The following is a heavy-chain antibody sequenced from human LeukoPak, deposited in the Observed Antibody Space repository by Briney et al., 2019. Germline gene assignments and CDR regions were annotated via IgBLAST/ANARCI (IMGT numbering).Heavy chain of an antibody. Sequence: GGSLRLSGAASGFTVSSNYMSWVGQAPGKGLGWVSVIYSGGSTYYADSVKGRFTISRDNSKNTLYLQMNSLRAEDTAVYYCATVMITFGGVIVPYPYYFDYWGQGTLVTVSS. CDR1: GFTVSSNY. V-gene: IGHV3-66*01. CDR2: IYSGGST. D-gene: IGHD3-16*02. J-gene: IGHJ4*02. CDR3: ATVMITFGGVIVPYPYYFDY.